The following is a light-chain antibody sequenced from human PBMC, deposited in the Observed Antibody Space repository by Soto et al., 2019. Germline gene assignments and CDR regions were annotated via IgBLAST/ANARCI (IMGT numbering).Light chain of an antibody. Sequence: QSALTDPASLFGTHVQASTISCTLTSSDVGVYDFVSWYQQHRGKAPQYLIYEVKTRHSGVSNRFSGSKSGNTASLTLSGLQAEDEADYYWSSYTTGSTYVLGTGTKVTVL. J-gene: IGLJ1*01. CDR3: SSYTTGSTYV. V-gene: IGLV2-14*01. CDR1: SSDVGVYDF. CDR2: EVK.